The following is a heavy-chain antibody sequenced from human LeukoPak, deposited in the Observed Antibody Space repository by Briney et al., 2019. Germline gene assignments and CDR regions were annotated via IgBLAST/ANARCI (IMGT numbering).Heavy chain of an antibody. CDR3: ARDPPPGEMATKGGY. D-gene: IGHD5-24*01. V-gene: IGHV3-53*01. CDR1: GFTVSSNY. J-gene: IGHJ4*02. CDR2: IYSGGST. Sequence: GGSLRLSCAASGFTVSSNYMSWVRQAPGKGLEWVSVIYSGGSTYYADSVKGRFTISRDNSKNTLYHQMNSLRAEDTAVYYCARDPPPGEMATKGGYWGQGTLVTVSS.